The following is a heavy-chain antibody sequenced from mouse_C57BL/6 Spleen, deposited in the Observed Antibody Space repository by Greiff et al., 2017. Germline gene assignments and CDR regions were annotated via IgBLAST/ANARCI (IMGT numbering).Heavy chain of an antibody. D-gene: IGHD1-1*01. CDR1: GYTFTSYW. J-gene: IGHJ4*01. V-gene: IGHV1-53*01. CDR3: EREEDGSSFYYYAMDY. Sequence: QVQLQQPGTELVKPGASVKLSCKASGYTFTSYWMHWVKQRPGQGLEWIGNINPSNGGTNYNEKFKSKATLTVDKSSSTAYMQLSSLTSEDSAVYYCEREEDGSSFYYYAMDYWGQGTSVTVSS. CDR2: INPSNGGT.